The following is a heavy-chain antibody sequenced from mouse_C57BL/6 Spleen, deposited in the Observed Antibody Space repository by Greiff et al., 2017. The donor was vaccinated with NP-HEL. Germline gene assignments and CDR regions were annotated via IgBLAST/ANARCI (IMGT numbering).Heavy chain of an antibody. CDR1: GFTFSSYA. CDR2: ISDGGSYT. V-gene: IGHV5-4*01. CDR3: ARDNDYYGSSYDYYAMDY. Sequence: EVKLVESGGGLVKPGGSLKLSCAASGFTFSSYAMSWVRQTPEKRLEWVATISDGGSYTYYPDNVKGRFTISRDNAKNNLYLQLSQLKSEDTAKYYCARDNDYYGSSYDYYAMDYWGQGTSVTVSS. J-gene: IGHJ4*01. D-gene: IGHD1-1*01.